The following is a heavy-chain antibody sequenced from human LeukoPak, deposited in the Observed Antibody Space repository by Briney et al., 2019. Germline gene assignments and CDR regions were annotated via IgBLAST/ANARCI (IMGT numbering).Heavy chain of an antibody. CDR2: IYYSGSN. D-gene: IGHD6-19*01. J-gene: IGHJ4*02. Sequence: SETLSLTCTVSGGSISSSSYYWGWIRQPPGKGLEWIVSIYYSGSNYYNPSLKSRITISVDTSKNQFSLKLSSVTAADTAVYYCAREGVAVAGNDYWGQGTLVTVSS. V-gene: IGHV4-39*07. CDR3: AREGVAVAGNDY. CDR1: GGSISSSSYY.